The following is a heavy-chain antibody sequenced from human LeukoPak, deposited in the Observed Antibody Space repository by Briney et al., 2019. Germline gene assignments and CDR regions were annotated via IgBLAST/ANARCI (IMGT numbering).Heavy chain of an antibody. CDR1: GYTFTDYY. Sequence: ASVKVSCKASGYTFTDYYMHWVRQAPGQGLEWMGRINPNSGGSNYAQEFQGRVTMTRDTSISTAYMELNRLRSDDTAVYYCARPHYYGSGSYYSGLDYWGQGTLVTVSS. CDR3: ARPHYYGSGSYYSGLDY. CDR2: INPNSGGS. V-gene: IGHV1-2*06. J-gene: IGHJ4*02. D-gene: IGHD3-10*01.